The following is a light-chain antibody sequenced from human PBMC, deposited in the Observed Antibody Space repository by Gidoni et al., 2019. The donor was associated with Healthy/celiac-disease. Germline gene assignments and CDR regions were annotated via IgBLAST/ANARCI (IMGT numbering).Light chain of an antibody. Sequence: EIVLTQSPATLSLSPGERATLSCRASPSVSSYLAWYQQKPGQAPRLLIYDASHRATGIPARFSGSGSGTDFTLTISSLEPEDFAVYYCQQRSNWPPYTFGQXTKLEIK. CDR2: DAS. J-gene: IGKJ2*01. CDR3: QQRSNWPPYT. V-gene: IGKV3-11*01. CDR1: PSVSSY.